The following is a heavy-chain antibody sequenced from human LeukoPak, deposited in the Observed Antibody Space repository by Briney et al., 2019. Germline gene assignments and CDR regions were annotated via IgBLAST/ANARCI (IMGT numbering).Heavy chain of an antibody. J-gene: IGHJ4*02. D-gene: IGHD3-22*01. V-gene: IGHV4-34*01. Sequence: SESLSLTCAVYGGSFSGYYWSWVRQPPGKGLEWIGEINHSGSTNYNPSLKSRVTISVDTSKNQFSLKLSSVTAADTAVYYCARGQGYGSSGYYPDYWGQGTLVTVSS. CDR1: GGSFSGYY. CDR3: ARGQGYGSSGYYPDY. CDR2: INHSGST.